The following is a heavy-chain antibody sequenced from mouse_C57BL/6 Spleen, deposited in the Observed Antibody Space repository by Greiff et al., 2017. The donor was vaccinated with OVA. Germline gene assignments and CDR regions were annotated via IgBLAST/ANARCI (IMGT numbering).Heavy chain of an antibody. Sequence: EVQLQQSGPELVKPGASVKISCKASGYTFTDYYMNWVKQSPGQSLEWIGDINPNNGGTSYNQKFKGKATLTVDKSSSTAYMELRSLTSEDSAVYYCARGWDFAYWGQGTLVTVSA. D-gene: IGHD4-1*01. CDR3: ARGWDFAY. CDR2: INPNNGGT. J-gene: IGHJ3*01. CDR1: GYTFTDYY. V-gene: IGHV1-26*01.